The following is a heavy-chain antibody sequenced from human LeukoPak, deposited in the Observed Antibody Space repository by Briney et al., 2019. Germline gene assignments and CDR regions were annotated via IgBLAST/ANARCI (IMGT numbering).Heavy chain of an antibody. V-gene: IGHV1-69*05. CDR1: GGTFSSYA. CDR2: IIPIFGTA. CDR3: ARDLDQYNGRFGGFGHDF. J-gene: IGHJ4*02. D-gene: IGHD3-10*01. Sequence: SVTVSCTASGGTFSSYAISWVRQAPGQGLEWMGGIIPIFGTANYAQKFQGRVTMTTDTSTSTVYMEMRSLTSDDTAVYYCARDLDQYNGRFGGFGHDFWGQGTLVTVSS.